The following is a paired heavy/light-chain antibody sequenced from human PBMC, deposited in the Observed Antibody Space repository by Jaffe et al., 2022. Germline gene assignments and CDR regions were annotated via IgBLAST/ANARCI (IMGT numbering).Heavy chain of an antibody. J-gene: IGHJ4*02. CDR3: ASRGSGSYYWGPTSFDY. V-gene: IGHV1-69*05. Sequence: QVQLVQSGAEVKKPGSSVKVSCKASGGTFSSYAISWVRQAPGQGLEWMGGIIPIFGTANYAQKFQGRVTITTDESTSTAYMELSSLRSEDTAVYYCASRGSGSYYWGPTSFDYWGQGTLVTVSS. CDR1: GGTFSSYA. D-gene: IGHD3-10*01. CDR2: IIPIFGTA.
Light chain of an antibody. Sequence: EIVLTQSPATLSLSPGERATLSCRASQSVSSYLAWYQQKPGQAPRLLIYDASNRATGIPARFSGSGSGTDFTLTISSLEPEDFAVYYCQQRSNWPPNTFGQGTKVEIK. J-gene: IGKJ1*01. CDR1: QSVSSY. CDR2: DAS. CDR3: QQRSNWPPNT. V-gene: IGKV3-11*01.